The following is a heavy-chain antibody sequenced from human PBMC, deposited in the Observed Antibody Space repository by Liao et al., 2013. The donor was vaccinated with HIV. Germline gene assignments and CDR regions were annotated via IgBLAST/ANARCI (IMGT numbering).Heavy chain of an antibody. Sequence: QVQLQESGPGLVKPSQTLSLTCTVSGDSITSGTYYWTWIRQPAGKGLEWIRRIYTSGSTNYNPSLESRVTMSIDTSNNQFSLKLSSMTAADTAVYYCARWARGSSAWPLAAFEVWGQGTMVAVSS. D-gene: IGHD6-19*01. CDR1: GDSITSGTYY. V-gene: IGHV4-61*02. J-gene: IGHJ3*01. CDR3: ARWARGSSAWPLAAFEV. CDR2: IYTSGST.